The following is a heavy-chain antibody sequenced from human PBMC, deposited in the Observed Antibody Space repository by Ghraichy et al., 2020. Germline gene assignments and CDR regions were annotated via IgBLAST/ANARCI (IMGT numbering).Heavy chain of an antibody. V-gene: IGHV3-21*01. J-gene: IGHJ5*02. Sequence: GGSLRLSCAASGFTFSSYSMNWVRQAPGKGLEWVSSISSSSSYIYYSDSVKGRFTISRDNAKNSLYLQMNSLRAEDTAVYYCARDSGGWFDPWGQGTLVTVSS. D-gene: IGHD2-15*01. CDR2: ISSSSSYI. CDR3: ARDSGGWFDP. CDR1: GFTFSSYS.